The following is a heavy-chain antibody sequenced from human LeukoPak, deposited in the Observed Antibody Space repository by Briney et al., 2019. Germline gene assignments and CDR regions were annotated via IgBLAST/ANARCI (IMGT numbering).Heavy chain of an antibody. J-gene: IGHJ3*02. D-gene: IGHD5-18*01. CDR1: GLTFGNYG. V-gene: IGHV3-21*01. Sequence: GGSLRLSCVASGLTFGNYGMNWVRQAPGKGLEWVSSIGGGGYTTYYADSVKGRFTISRDNAKNSLYLQMNSLRAEDTAVYYCARPPGYSYGHGAFDIWGQGTMVTVSS. CDR3: ARPPGYSYGHGAFDI. CDR2: IGGGGYTT.